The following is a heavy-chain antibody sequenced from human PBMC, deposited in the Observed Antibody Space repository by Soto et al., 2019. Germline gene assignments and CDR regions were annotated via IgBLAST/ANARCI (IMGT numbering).Heavy chain of an antibody. CDR3: ARQKGY. V-gene: IGHV5-51*01. CDR1: GYTFTDAW. Sequence: ESLRISRKSSGYTFTDAWIGWVRQMPGKGLEWMGIVYPGDSQTRYNPSFQGQITISADKSITTAYLQWTSLKASDSAMYYCARQKGYWGQGTLVTVSS. CDR2: VYPGDSQT. J-gene: IGHJ4*02.